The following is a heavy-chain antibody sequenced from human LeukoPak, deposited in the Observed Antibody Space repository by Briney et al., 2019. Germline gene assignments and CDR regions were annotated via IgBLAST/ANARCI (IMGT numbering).Heavy chain of an antibody. D-gene: IGHD2-2*01. Sequence: PSETLSLTCAVYGGSFSGYYWSWIRQPPGKGLDWTGEINHSGSTNYNPSLKSRVTISVDTSKNQLSLKLSSVTAADTAVYYCARVRCSSTSCYAGHYYYYYYMDVWGKGTTVTVSS. CDR3: ARVRCSSTSCYAGHYYYYYYMDV. CDR2: INHSGST. CDR1: GGSFSGYY. V-gene: IGHV4-34*01. J-gene: IGHJ6*03.